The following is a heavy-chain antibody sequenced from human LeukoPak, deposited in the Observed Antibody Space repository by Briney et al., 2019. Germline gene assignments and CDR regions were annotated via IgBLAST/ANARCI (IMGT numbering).Heavy chain of an antibody. J-gene: IGHJ4*02. D-gene: IGHD3-10*01. Sequence: ASVKVSCKASGYTFTSYGISWVRQAPGQGLEWMGWISAYNGNTNYAQKLQGRVTMTTDTSTSTAYMELRSLRSDDTAVYYCARVRLSSTVVRGLIVAGDGNWGQGSLVTVSS. CDR2: ISAYNGNT. V-gene: IGHV1-18*01. CDR1: GYTFTSYG. CDR3: ARVRLSSTVVRGLIVAGDGN.